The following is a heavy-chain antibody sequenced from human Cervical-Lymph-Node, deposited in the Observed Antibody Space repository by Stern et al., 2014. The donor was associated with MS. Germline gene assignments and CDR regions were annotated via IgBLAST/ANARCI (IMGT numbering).Heavy chain of an antibody. CDR2: IVPMFGTA. D-gene: IGHD3-22*01. CDR3: ARDRRPSRHFDTGGYSGMDI. V-gene: IGHV1-69*06. J-gene: IGHJ6*02. Sequence: QVQLVQSGTEVKKPGSSVRVSCKASGGSFGNFAIYWVRQAPGQGLERMGGIVPMFGTANYAQKFRGRVTITAERSTTTAYMDVISLRSDDTAVYYCARDRRPSRHFDTGGYSGMDIWGQGTTVTVSS. CDR1: GGSFGNFA.